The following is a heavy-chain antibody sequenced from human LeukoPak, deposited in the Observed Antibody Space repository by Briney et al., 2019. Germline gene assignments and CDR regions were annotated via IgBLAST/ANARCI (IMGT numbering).Heavy chain of an antibody. CDR2: IYGSGQTT. D-gene: IGHD2-21*01. CDR3: AKDYRIGYSDHFDY. Sequence: GGSLRLSCVGSGFTFSSHAMSWVRQAPEKGLEWVSGIYGSGQTTHYADSVKGRFSISRDNSKNTLYLQMDSLRGEDTAIYYCAKDYRIGYSDHFDYWGQGALVTVSS. V-gene: IGHV3-23*01. J-gene: IGHJ4*02. CDR1: GFTFSSHA.